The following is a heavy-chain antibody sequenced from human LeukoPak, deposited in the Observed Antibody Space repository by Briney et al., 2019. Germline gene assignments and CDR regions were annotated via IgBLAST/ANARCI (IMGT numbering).Heavy chain of an antibody. Sequence: GGSLRLSCAASGFTFSGSAMTWVRQAPGKGLEWVSVISGSGDSTFYADSVKGRFTISRDSSENTVYLQMNSLRAGDTAIYYCAKGMSGSCYSGLHCWGQGTLVTVSS. CDR2: ISGSGDST. V-gene: IGHV3-23*01. D-gene: IGHD2-15*01. J-gene: IGHJ4*02. CDR1: GFTFSGSA. CDR3: AKGMSGSCYSGLHC.